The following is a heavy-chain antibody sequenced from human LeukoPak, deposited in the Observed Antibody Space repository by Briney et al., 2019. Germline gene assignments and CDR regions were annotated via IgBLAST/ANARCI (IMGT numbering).Heavy chain of an antibody. D-gene: IGHD3-9*01. Sequence: PSETLSLTCTVSGGSISSYYWSWIRQPPGKGLEWIGYIYYSGSTNYNPSLKSRVTISVDTSKNQFSLKLSSVTAADTAVYYCAREWAYYDILTGYYKANWFDPWGQGTLVTVSS. CDR1: GGSISSYY. CDR3: AREWAYYDILTGYYKANWFDP. V-gene: IGHV4-59*01. CDR2: IYYSGST. J-gene: IGHJ5*02.